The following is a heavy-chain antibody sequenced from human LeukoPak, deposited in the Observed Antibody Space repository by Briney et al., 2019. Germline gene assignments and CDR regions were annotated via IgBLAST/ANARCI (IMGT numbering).Heavy chain of an antibody. Sequence: GGPLRLPCAASGFPFCRYEKKWVRQATGGGLEGVSYICSSDHIIYYADSVTGRFTLPRDNAKHSMYLPMNRLRGGVTAVYYCATHRRIRGVIDPFDYWGQGTMVTVSS. CDR1: GFPFCRYE. D-gene: IGHD3-10*01. V-gene: IGHV3-48*03. CDR3: ATHRRIRGVIDPFDY. J-gene: IGHJ4*02. CDR2: ICSSDHII.